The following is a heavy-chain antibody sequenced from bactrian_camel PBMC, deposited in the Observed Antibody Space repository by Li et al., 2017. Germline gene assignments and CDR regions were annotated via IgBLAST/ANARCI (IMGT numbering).Heavy chain of an antibody. Sequence: HVQLVESGGGLVQPGGSLRLSCVTSGFTFSNYQMSWVRQAPGKGLEWVCSVYSTGINMVYADSVKGRFTISRDNAKNTLYLQLNSLKTEDTAMYYCAKENYESPYQPDYWGQGTQVTVS. CDR1: GFTFSNYQ. CDR3: AKENYESPYQPDY. J-gene: IGHJ4*01. D-gene: IGHD5*01. CDR2: VYSTGINM. V-gene: IGHV3-2*01.